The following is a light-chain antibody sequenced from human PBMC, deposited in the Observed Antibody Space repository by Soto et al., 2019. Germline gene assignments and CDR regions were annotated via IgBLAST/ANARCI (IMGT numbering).Light chain of an antibody. J-gene: IGLJ2*01. V-gene: IGLV2-14*01. Sequence: QSALTQPASVSGSPGQSLTISCTGSSSDGGGYNYVSWYQQHPGKAPKLMIYDVSNRPSGVSNRFSGSKSGNTASLTISGLQAEDEADYYCSSYTSSSTRVFGGGTKLTVL. CDR1: SSDGGGYNY. CDR3: SSYTSSSTRV. CDR2: DVS.